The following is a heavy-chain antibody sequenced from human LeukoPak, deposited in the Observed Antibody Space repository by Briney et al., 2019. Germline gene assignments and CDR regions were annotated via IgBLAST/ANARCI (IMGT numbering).Heavy chain of an antibody. D-gene: IGHD3-10*01. CDR3: ARDRGLWFGEPLGYYFDY. V-gene: IGHV3-30*04. J-gene: IGHJ4*02. CDR1: GFTFSSYA. CDR2: ISYDGSNK. Sequence: GRSLRLSCAASGFTFSSYAMHWVRQAPGKGLEWGAVISYDGSNKYYADSVKGRFTISRDNSKNTLYLQMNSLRAEDTAVYYCARDRGLWFGEPLGYYFDYWGQGTLVTVSS.